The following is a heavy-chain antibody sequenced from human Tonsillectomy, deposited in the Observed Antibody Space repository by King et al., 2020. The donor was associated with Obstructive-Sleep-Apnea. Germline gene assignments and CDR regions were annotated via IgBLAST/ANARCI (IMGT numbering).Heavy chain of an antibody. V-gene: IGHV1-69*09. Sequence: QLVQSGAEVKKPGSSVKVSCKASGGTFSSYAISWVRQAPGQGLEWMGRIIPILGIANYAQKFQGRVTITADKSTSTAYMELSSLRSEDTAVYYCAKNDRPGGSGSRTPREDYWGQGTLVTVSS. D-gene: IGHD1-26*01. CDR1: GGTFSSYA. J-gene: IGHJ4*02. CDR3: AKNDRPGGSGSRTPREDY. CDR2: IIPILGIA.